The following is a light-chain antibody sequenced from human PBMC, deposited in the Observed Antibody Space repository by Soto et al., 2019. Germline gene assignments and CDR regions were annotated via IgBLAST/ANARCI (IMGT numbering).Light chain of an antibody. V-gene: IGKV2-28*01. CDR1: QSLRHSNGFNY. CDR2: LGS. CDR3: MQALQTPWT. Sequence: MTQSPLSLTVTPGEPASISCRSSQSLRHSNGFNYLDWYLQKPGQSPQLLIYLGSNRASGVPDRFSGSGSGTDFTLRISRVEAEDVGIYYCMQALQTPWTFGQGTKVDIK. J-gene: IGKJ1*01.